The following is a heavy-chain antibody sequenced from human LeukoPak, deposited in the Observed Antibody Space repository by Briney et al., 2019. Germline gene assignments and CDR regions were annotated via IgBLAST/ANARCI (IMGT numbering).Heavy chain of an antibody. V-gene: IGHV3-33*01. CDR3: ARDLRWSHYWYFDL. J-gene: IGHJ2*01. CDR2: IWYDGSNK. Sequence: GRSLRLSCAASGFTFGSYGMHWVRQAPGKGLEWVAVIWYDGSNKYYADSVKGRFTISRDNSKNTLYLQMNSLRAEDTAVYYCARDLRWSHYWYFDLWGRGTLVTVSS. CDR1: GFTFGSYG. D-gene: IGHD2-15*01.